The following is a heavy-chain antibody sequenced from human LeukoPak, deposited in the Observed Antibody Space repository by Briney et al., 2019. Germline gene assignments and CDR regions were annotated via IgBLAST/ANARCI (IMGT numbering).Heavy chain of an antibody. CDR3: ARAPPYGGYYYYYYMDV. CDR1: GGSISGYY. V-gene: IGHV3-23*01. D-gene: IGHD4/OR15-4a*01. CDR2: LSGSGSTT. J-gene: IGHJ6*03. Sequence: PSETLSLTCSVSGGSISGYYWTWVRQAPGKGLEWVSGLSGSGSTTYYADSVKGRFTISRDNSKNTLYLQMNSLRAGDTAIYYCARAPPYGGYYYYYYMDVWGKGTTVTVSS.